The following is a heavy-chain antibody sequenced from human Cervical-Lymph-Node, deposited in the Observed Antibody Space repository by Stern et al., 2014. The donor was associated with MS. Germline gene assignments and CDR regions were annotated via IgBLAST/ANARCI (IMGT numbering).Heavy chain of an antibody. CDR3: AREGLNTVPYFDH. D-gene: IGHD4-17*01. J-gene: IGHJ4*02. CDR2: IYYSGST. V-gene: IGHV4-31*03. Sequence: VQLQESGPGLVKPSQTLSLTCSVSGGPISGGGYYWSWIRQHPGKGLELTGHIYYSGSTAYNPSLRSRVTIAVDTSKNQFSLRLTSMTAADAAVYFCAREGLNTVPYFDHWGQGTRVTVSS. CDR1: GGPISGGGYY.